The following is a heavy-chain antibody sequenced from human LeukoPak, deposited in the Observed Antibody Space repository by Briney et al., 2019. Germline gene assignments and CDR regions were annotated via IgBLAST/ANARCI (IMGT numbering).Heavy chain of an antibody. D-gene: IGHD6-13*01. V-gene: IGHV4-59*01. Sequence: SETLSLTCTVSGGSISSYYWSWIRQPPGKGLEWIGYIYYSGSTNYNPSLKSRVTISVDTSNNQFSLKLSSVTAADTAVYYCARDGRIGYSSSWRSYYFDYWGQGTLVTVSS. CDR1: GGSISSYY. CDR2: IYYSGST. J-gene: IGHJ4*02. CDR3: ARDGRIGYSSSWRSYYFDY.